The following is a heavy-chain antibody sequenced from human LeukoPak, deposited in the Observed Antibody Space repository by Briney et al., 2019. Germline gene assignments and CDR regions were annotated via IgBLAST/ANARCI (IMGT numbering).Heavy chain of an antibody. CDR1: GLSLSSYS. CDR3: ATAPVTTCEGAYCYPFDY. V-gene: IGHV3-23*01. D-gene: IGHD2-21*01. CDR2: TSDSGNT. Sequence: GRSRRLSCAPSGLSLSSYSISWVRHAPGEGLGWVSATSDSGNTYHADSVKGRFTICRDSSKNTLFLQMSRLCPEDAAVYYCATAPVTTCEGAYCYPFDYWGQGTLVTVSS. J-gene: IGHJ4*02.